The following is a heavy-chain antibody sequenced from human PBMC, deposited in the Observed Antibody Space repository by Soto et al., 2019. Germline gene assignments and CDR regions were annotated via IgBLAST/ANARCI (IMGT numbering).Heavy chain of an antibody. J-gene: IGHJ6*02. CDR3: ARDYYGSGRASYYYYYGMDV. D-gene: IGHD3-10*01. Sequence: QVQLQESGPGLVKPSQTLSLTCTVSGGSISSGGYYWSWIRQHPGKGLEWIGYIYYSGSTYYNPSLKSRVTISVDKSKNQFSLKLSSVTAADTAVYYCARDYYGSGRASYYYYYGMDVWGQGTTVTVSS. CDR1: GGSISSGGYY. CDR2: IYYSGST. V-gene: IGHV4-31*03.